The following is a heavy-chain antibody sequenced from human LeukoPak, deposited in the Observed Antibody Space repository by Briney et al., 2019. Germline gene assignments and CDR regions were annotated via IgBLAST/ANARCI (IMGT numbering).Heavy chain of an antibody. V-gene: IGHV3-7*01. CDR2: IKQDGSEK. CDR1: GFTFSIYW. D-gene: IGHD3-10*01. CDR3: ARGYGSALFDY. Sequence: GGSLRLSCAASGFTFSIYWMSWVRQAPGKGLEGVANIKQDGSEKYYVDSVKGRFTISRDNAKNSLYLEMNSLGAEDTAVYYCARGYGSALFDYWGQGTLVTVSS. J-gene: IGHJ4*02.